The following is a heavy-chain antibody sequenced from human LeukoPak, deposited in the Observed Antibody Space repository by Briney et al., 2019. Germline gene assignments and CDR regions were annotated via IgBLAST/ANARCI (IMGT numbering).Heavy chain of an antibody. CDR1: GYTFSIYG. CDR3: ARGIIGYYFDY. Sequence: ASVKVSCKTSGYTFSIYGISWVRQAPGQGLEWMGLISAYGNTNYAQNLQGRVTMTTDTSTSTAYMELRSLRSDDTAVYYCARGIIGYYFDYWGQGTLVTVSS. D-gene: IGHD2-15*01. V-gene: IGHV1-18*01. CDR2: ISAYGNT. J-gene: IGHJ4*02.